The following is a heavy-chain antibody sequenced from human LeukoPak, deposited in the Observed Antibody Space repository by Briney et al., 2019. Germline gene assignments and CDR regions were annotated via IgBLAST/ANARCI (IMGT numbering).Heavy chain of an antibody. CDR2: IYYSGST. CDR3: ARECLVEDIVVVPAAPPPPGWFDP. D-gene: IGHD2-2*01. CDR1: GGSISSGGYY. V-gene: IGHV4-31*03. J-gene: IGHJ5*02. Sequence: SETLSLTCTVSGGSISSGGYYRSWIRQHPGKGLEWIGYIYYSGSTYYNPSLKSRVTISVDTSKNQFSLKLSSVTAADTAVYYCARECLVEDIVVVPAAPPPPGWFDPWGQGTLVTVSS.